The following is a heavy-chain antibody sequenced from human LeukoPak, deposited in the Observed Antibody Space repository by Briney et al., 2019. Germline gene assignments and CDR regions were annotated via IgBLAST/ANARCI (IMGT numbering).Heavy chain of an antibody. D-gene: IGHD3-3*01. CDR2: INPSGGST. V-gene: IGHV1-46*01. Sequence: ASVKVSCKASGYTFTSYYMHWVRQAPGQGLEWMGIINPSGGSTSYAQKFQGWVTMPRDTSISTAYMELSRLRSDDTAVYYCASDGAPYDFWSADGMDVWGQGTTVTVSS. CDR3: ASDGAPYDFWSADGMDV. CDR1: GYTFTSYY. J-gene: IGHJ6*02.